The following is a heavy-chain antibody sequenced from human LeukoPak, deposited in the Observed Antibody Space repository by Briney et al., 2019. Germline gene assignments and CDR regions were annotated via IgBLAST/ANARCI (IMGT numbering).Heavy chain of an antibody. D-gene: IGHD3-16*01. CDR3: ARGGGLDV. CDR1: GFTFSNYG. V-gene: IGHV3-33*01. CDR2: IWYDGSNK. Sequence: GGSLRLSCAASGFTFSNYGMHWVRQAPGKGLEWVAVIWYDGSNKYYGDSVKGRFTISRDNSKNTLYLQMNSLRAEDTAVYFCARGGGLDVWGQGATVTVSS. J-gene: IGHJ6*02.